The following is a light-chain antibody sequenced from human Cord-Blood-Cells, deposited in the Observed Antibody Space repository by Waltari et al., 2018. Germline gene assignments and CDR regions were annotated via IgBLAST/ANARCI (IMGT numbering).Light chain of an antibody. CDR1: QSLLHSNGYNS. V-gene: IGKV2-28*01. CDR2: LGS. J-gene: IGKJ1*01. CDR3: MQALQTPRT. Sequence: DIVMTQSPLSLPVTPGEPASLSCRSSQSLLHSNGYNSLAWYLQKPGQSPQLLIYLGSNRASGVPDRFSGSGSGTDFTLKISRVEAEDVGVYYCMQALQTPRTFGQGTKVEIK.